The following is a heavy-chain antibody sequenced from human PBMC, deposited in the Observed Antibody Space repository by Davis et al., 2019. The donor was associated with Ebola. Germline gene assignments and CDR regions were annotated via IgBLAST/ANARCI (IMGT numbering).Heavy chain of an antibody. CDR2: IYPGDSDT. V-gene: IGHV5-51*01. Sequence: GGSLRLSCKGSGYSFTNYWIGWVRQMPGKGLEWMGIIYPGDSDTRYSPSFQGQVTISADKSISTAYLQWSSLKASDTAMYYCASLRRTITGMDDAFDIWGQGTMVTVSS. D-gene: IGHD1-20*01. CDR1: GYSFTNYW. CDR3: ASLRRTITGMDDAFDI. J-gene: IGHJ3*02.